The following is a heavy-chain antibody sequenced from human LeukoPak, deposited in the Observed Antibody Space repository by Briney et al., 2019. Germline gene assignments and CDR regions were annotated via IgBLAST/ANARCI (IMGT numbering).Heavy chain of an antibody. V-gene: IGHV3-23*01. CDR1: GFTFSSYA. J-gene: IGHJ4*02. Sequence: PGGSLRLSCAASGFTFSSYAMTWVRQAPGKGLEWVSAIGGSGSGSDTYYADSVKGRFTVSRDNSKNTLYLQMSSLRAEDTAVYYCAKDKAGSTAYYFDYWGQGTLVTVSS. D-gene: IGHD6-13*01. CDR3: AKDKAGSTAYYFDY. CDR2: IGGSGSGSDT.